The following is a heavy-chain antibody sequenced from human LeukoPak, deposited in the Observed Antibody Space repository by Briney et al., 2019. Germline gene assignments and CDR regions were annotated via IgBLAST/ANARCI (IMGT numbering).Heavy chain of an antibody. J-gene: IGHJ4*02. V-gene: IGHV4-59*08. CDR2: IYYSGST. Sequence: SETLSLTCTVSGGSISSYYWSWIRQPPGKGLEWIGYIYYSGSTNYNPSLKSRVTISVDTSKNQFSLKLSSVTAADTAVYYCARGRGAAAGTGRDYWGQGTLVTVSS. CDR3: ARGRGAAAGTGRDY. D-gene: IGHD6-13*01. CDR1: GGSISSYY.